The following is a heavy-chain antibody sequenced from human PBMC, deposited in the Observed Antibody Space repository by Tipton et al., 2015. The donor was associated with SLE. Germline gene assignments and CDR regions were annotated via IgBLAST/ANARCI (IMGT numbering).Heavy chain of an antibody. V-gene: IGHV4-61*08. D-gene: IGHD7-27*01. J-gene: IGHJ6*02. CDR3: ARDRELGMGGGPYYYYGMDV. CDR2: IYYSGST. Sequence: TLSLTCTVSGGSISSGGYYWSWIRQPPGKGLEWIGYIYYSGSTNYNPSLKSRVTISVDTSKNQFSLKLSSVTAADTAVYYCARDRELGMGGGPYYYYGMDVWGQGTTVTVSS. CDR1: GGSISSGGYY.